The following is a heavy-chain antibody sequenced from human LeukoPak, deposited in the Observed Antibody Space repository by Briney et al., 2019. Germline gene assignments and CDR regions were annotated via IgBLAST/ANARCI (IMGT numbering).Heavy chain of an antibody. J-gene: IGHJ6*03. CDR2: IYHSGRT. D-gene: IGHD3-10*01. CDR1: AYSISSGYY. V-gene: IGHV4-38-2*02. Sequence: SETLSLTCTVSAYSISSGYYWGWIRQPPGKGLEWIGSIYHSGRTYYNPSLKSRVTISVDTSKNQFSLKLSSVTAADTAVYYCARVTESYGSGRRHNYYYYYMDVWGKGTTVTISS. CDR3: ARVTESYGSGRRHNYYYYYMDV.